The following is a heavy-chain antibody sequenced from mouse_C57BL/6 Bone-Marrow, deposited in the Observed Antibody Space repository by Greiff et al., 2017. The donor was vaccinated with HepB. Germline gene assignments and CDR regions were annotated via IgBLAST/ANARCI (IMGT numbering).Heavy chain of an antibody. J-gene: IGHJ4*01. V-gene: IGHV1-54*01. Sequence: VKLQESGAELVRPGTSVKVSCKASGYAFTNYLIEWVKQRPGQGLEWIGVINPGSGGTNYNEKFKGKATLTADKSSSTSYMQLSSLTSEDSAVYFCARYYYGPFYAMDYWGQGTSVTVSS. CDR2: INPGSGGT. CDR3: ARYYYGPFYAMDY. CDR1: GYAFTNYL. D-gene: IGHD1-1*01.